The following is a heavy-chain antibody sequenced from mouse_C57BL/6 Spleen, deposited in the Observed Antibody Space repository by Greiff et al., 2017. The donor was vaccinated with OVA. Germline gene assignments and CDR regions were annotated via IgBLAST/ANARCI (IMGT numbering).Heavy chain of an antibody. Sequence: EVQVVESGPGLVKPSQSLSLTCSVTGYSITSGYYWNWIRQFPGNKLEWMGYISYDGSNNYNPSLKNRISITRDTSKNQFFLKLNSVTTEDTATYYCARDPWDDYFDYWGQGTTLTVSS. D-gene: IGHD4-1*01. V-gene: IGHV3-6*01. J-gene: IGHJ2*01. CDR2: ISYDGSN. CDR3: ARDPWDDYFDY. CDR1: GYSITSGYY.